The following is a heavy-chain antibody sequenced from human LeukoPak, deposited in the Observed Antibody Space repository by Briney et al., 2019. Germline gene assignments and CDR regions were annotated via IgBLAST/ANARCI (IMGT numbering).Heavy chain of an antibody. V-gene: IGHV3-23*01. CDR1: GFTFSSYA. CDR2: ISGSGGST. CDR3: AKEGPLRFLEWLWGYFDY. Sequence: GGSLRLSCAASGFTFSSYAMSWVRQAPGKGLEWVSAISGSGGSTYYADSVKGRFTISRDNSKNTLYLQMNSLRAEDTAVYYCAKEGPLRFLEWLWGYFDYWGPGTLVTVSS. J-gene: IGHJ4*02. D-gene: IGHD3-3*01.